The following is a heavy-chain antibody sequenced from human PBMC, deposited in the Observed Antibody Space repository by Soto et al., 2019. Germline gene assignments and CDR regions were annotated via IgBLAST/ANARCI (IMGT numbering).Heavy chain of an antibody. J-gene: IGHJ4*02. CDR3: ARGWAALDS. D-gene: IGHD2-15*01. Sequence: GGSLRLSCAASGFTFSSYAMSWVRQAPGKGLEWVSAMSGDGGNTYYVDSVKGRFTISRDNDKNTLYLQMNSLRADDTAMYFCARGWAALDSLAQGSLVTVSS. CDR1: GFTFSSYA. V-gene: IGHV3-23*01. CDR2: MSGDGGNT.